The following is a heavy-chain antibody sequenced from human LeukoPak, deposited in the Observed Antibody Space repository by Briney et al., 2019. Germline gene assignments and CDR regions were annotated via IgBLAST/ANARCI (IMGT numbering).Heavy chain of an antibody. Sequence: PGGSLRLSCAASGFTFSSFWMHWVRQAPGKGLVWASRISADGSSTIYADPVKGRFTISRDNAENTVYLQMNSLRVEDTAVYYCARYGYDSGRGFDPWGQGILVTVST. J-gene: IGHJ5*02. V-gene: IGHV3-74*01. CDR1: GFTFSSFW. D-gene: IGHD3-10*01. CDR3: ARYGYDSGRGFDP. CDR2: ISADGSST.